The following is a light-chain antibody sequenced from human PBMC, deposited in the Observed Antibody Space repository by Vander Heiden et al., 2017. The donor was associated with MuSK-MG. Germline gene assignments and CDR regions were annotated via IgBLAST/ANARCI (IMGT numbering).Light chain of an antibody. CDR1: QSIGSS. CDR2: YAS. CDR3: QQSSTLPLT. Sequence: EIVLTQSPYFQSVTPKEKVTITCRASQSIGSSLHWYQQNPDQSPKLLIKYASQSISAVPSRFSRRASGTDFTLTINILEAEDPTAYYCQQSSTLPLTFGQGTRLEIK. V-gene: IGKV6D-21*02. J-gene: IGKJ5*01.